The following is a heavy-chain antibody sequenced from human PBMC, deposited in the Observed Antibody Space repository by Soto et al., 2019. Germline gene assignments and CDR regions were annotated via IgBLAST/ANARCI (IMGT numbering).Heavy chain of an antibody. Sequence: PGGSLRLSCAASGFTFTDYYMSWIRQAPGKGLEWVSYISSSGSTIYYADSVEGRFTTSRDNAKNSLYLQMNSLRAEDTAVYYCARVLVFYGGFDPWGQGTLVTVSS. J-gene: IGHJ5*02. CDR2: ISSSGSTI. V-gene: IGHV3-11*01. CDR3: ARVLVFYGGFDP. D-gene: IGHD2-21*02. CDR1: GFTFTDYY.